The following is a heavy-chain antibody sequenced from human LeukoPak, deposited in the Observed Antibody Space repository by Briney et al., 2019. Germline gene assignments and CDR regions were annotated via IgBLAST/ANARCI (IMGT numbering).Heavy chain of an antibody. CDR3: STARS. CDR1: GFTVTDAW. J-gene: IGHJ5*02. CDR2: IKSKTNGGTT. V-gene: IGHV3-15*01. Sequence: GGSLRLSCAASGFTVTDAWMYWVRQAPGKGLERVGRIKSKTNGGTTDYAAPVKDRFTLSRDDSKNTLYLQMSSLIIEDTAVYFCSTARSWGQGTLVTVSS.